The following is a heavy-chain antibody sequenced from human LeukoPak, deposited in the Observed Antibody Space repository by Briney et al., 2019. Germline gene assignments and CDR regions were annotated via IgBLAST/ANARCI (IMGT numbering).Heavy chain of an antibody. J-gene: IGHJ5*02. V-gene: IGHV4-59*01. CDR2: IYYSGST. CDR3: ARVDVWFDP. Sequence: PSETLSLTCTVSGGSISSYYWSWIRQPPGKGLEWTGYIYYSGSTNYNPSLKSRVTISVDTSKNQFSLKLSSVTAADTAVYYCARVDVWFDPWGQGTLVTVSS. CDR1: GGSISSYY.